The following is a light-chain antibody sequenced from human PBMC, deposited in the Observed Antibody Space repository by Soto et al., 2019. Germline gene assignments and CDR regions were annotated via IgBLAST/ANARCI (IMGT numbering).Light chain of an antibody. V-gene: IGKV1-12*01. CDR2: AAS. CDR1: RVISTW. Sequence: IQLTQSPSSMSASVGDRVTITCRASRVISTWLAWYQQKPGKAPKLLIYAASSLQSGVPSRFSGYGSRTDFTLTISTLQPEDFAPYACQQGNSFPLTFGGGTKVDIK. J-gene: IGKJ4*01. CDR3: QQGNSFPLT.